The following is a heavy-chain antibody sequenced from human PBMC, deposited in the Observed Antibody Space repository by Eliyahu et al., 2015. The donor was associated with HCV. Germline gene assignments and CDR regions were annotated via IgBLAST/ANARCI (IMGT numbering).Heavy chain of an antibody. CDR2: ITGSGGTS. J-gene: IGHJ4*02. Sequence: EVQLVESGGGLVQPGGSLRLSCAASGLTFSSYGLNWVRQAPGKGLEWVSGITGSGGTSYYADSVKGRFTISRDNGKNTLFLQMDSLRVEDTAVYYCAPLTLTGTWVSLHWGQGTLVTVSS. D-gene: IGHD3-9*01. CDR1: GLTFSSYG. CDR3: APLTLTGTWVSLH. V-gene: IGHV3-23*04.